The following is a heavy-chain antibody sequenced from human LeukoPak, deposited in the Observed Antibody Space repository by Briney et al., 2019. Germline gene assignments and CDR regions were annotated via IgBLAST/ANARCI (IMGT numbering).Heavy chain of an antibody. CDR1: RDSVSSNNAA. D-gene: IGHD6-13*01. V-gene: IGHV6-1*01. Sequence: SQTLSLTCAISRDSVSSNNAAWNWIRQSPSRGLEWLGRTYYRSKWYNDYAVSAKSRITINPDTSKNRFSLQLNSVTPEDTAVYYCARGGTEQLVPAYYYYYYMDVWGKGTTVTVSS. CDR2: TYYRSKWYN. CDR3: ARGGTEQLVPAYYYYYYMDV. J-gene: IGHJ6*03.